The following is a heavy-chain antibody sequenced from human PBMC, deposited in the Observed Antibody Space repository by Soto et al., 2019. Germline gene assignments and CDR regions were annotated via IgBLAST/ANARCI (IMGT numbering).Heavy chain of an antibody. CDR1: GFTFTRYR. CDR3: ARESEDVCSNFHY. J-gene: IGHJ4*02. Sequence: EVQLVESGGGLVKPGGSLRLSCAASGFTFTRYRMNWVRQAPGKGLEWVSSISSTTNYIYYGDSMKGGFTISRDDANNSVYLEMNSLRAEDTAVDYCARESEDVCSNFHYWGQGTLGTVS. V-gene: IGHV3-21*06. CDR2: ISSTTNYI. D-gene: IGHD2-15*01.